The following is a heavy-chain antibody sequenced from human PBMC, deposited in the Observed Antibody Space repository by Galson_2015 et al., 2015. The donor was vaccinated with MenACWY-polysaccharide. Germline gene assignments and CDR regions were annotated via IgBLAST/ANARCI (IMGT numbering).Heavy chain of an antibody. J-gene: IGHJ4*02. CDR2: SDGSST. Sequence: SDGSSTSYADSVKGRFTISRDNSKNTLSLQMNSLRAEDTAVYYCARVRYSTGKYQFDYWGQGTLVAVSS. D-gene: IGHD2-2*01. CDR3: ARVRYSTGKYQFDY. V-gene: IGHV3-23*01.